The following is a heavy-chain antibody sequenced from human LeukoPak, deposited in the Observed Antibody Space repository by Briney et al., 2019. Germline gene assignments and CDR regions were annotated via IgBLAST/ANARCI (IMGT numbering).Heavy chain of an antibody. CDR2: IYYSGST. V-gene: IGHV4-59*01. J-gene: IGHJ4*02. CDR3: ARGGSGYDFAGFRFDY. D-gene: IGHD5-12*01. Sequence: SETLSLTCTVSGGSISSYYWSWIRQPPGKGLEWIGYIYYSGSTNYNPSLKSRVTISVDTSKNQSSLKLSSVTAADTAVYYCARGGSGYDFAGFRFDYWGQGTLVTVSS. CDR1: GGSISSYY.